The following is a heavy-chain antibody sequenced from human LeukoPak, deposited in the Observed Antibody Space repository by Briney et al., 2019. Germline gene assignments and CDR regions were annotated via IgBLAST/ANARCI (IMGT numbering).Heavy chain of an antibody. J-gene: IGHJ4*01. CDR1: GSSINNNC. CDR2: IYSSGSA. V-gene: IGHV4-59*08. CDR3: ARHRDYYDT. D-gene: IGHD3-22*01. Sequence: SETLSLTCTVSGSSINNNCWTWIRQPPGKGLEWIGYIYSSGSANYNPSLKSRVIISGDTSKNQISLKLTSVTAADTAVCFCARHRDYYDTWGYGTLVTVSS.